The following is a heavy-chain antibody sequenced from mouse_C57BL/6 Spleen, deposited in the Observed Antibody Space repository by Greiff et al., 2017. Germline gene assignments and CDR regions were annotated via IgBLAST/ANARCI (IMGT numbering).Heavy chain of an antibody. V-gene: IGHV1-11*01. CDR3: GMGPYGNYAMDY. CDR1: GYTFTDHI. CDR2: ISPVSGET. D-gene: IGHD2-1*01. Sequence: VQLQQSGAELASPGASVTLSCTASGYTFTDHIMNWVKKRPGQGLAWIGRISPVSGETNYNQKFMGKATFSVDRSSSTVYMVLNSLTSEDPAVYYCGMGPYGNYAMDYWGQGTSVTVSS. J-gene: IGHJ4*01.